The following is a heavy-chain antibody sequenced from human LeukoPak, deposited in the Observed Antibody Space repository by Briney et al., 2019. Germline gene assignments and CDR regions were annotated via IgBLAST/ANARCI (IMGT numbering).Heavy chain of an antibody. J-gene: IGHJ6*03. D-gene: IGHD2-8*01. CDR1: GFTFSSYG. CDR2: IQYDGSNQ. Sequence: GGSLRLSCAASGFTFSSYGMHWVRQAPGKGLEWVAYIQYDGSNQQYADSVKGRFSISRDNSKNILYLQMNSLRAEDTAVYYCAKDRCSNGIGCYYYYMDVWGKGTTVTISS. V-gene: IGHV3-30*02. CDR3: AKDRCSNGIGCYYYYMDV.